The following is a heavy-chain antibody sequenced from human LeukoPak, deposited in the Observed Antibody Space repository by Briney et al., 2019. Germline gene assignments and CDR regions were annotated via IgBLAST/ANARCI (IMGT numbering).Heavy chain of an antibody. D-gene: IGHD4-23*01. V-gene: IGHV1-8*01. Sequence: ASVNVSCKASGYTFTSYDINWVRQAPGQGLEWMGWMNPNSGNTGYAQKFQGRVTMTRNTSISTAYMELSSLRSEDTAVYYCARDMSTAVTPISYAFDVWGQGTMVTVSS. J-gene: IGHJ3*01. CDR2: MNPNSGNT. CDR3: ARDMSTAVTPISYAFDV. CDR1: GYTFTSYD.